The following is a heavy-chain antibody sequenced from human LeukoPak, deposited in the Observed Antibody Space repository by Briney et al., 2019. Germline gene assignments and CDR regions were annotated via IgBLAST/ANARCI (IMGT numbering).Heavy chain of an antibody. V-gene: IGHV6-1*01. CDR2: TYYRSKWYD. D-gene: IGHD6-19*01. J-gene: IGHJ5*02. CDR3: ARVDQWPPSGWFDP. CDR1: GDSVSSNSAA. Sequence: SQTLSLTCAISGDSVSSNSAAWNWIRQSPSRGLEWLGRTYYRSKWYDDYAVSVRSRITISPGTSKNQFPLQLSSVTPEDTAVYYCARVDQWPPSGWFDPWGQGIQVTVSS.